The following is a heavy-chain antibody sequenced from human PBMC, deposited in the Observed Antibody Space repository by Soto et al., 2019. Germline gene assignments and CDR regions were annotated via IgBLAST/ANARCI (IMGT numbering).Heavy chain of an antibody. V-gene: IGHV1-69*01. CDR1: GGTFSSYA. CDR2: IIPIFGTA. Sequence: QVQLVQSGAEVKKPGSSVKVSCKASGGTFSSYAISWVRQAPGQGLEWMGGIIPIFGTANYAQKFQGRVTITADESTSTAYMELSSLRSEDTAVYYCARESRGSCYYPPCYHYYYGMDVWGQGTTVTVSS. CDR3: ARESRGSCYYPPCYHYYYGMDV. J-gene: IGHJ6*02. D-gene: IGHD2-15*01.